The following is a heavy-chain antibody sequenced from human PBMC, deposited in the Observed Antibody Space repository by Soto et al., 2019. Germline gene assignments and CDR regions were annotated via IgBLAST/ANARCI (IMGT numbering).Heavy chain of an antibody. V-gene: IGHV4-4*02. CDR1: SGSISSSNW. CDR3: ASTSPEDDYGEGNWFDP. Sequence: PSETLSLTCAVSSGSISSSNWWSWVRQPPGKGLEWIGEIYHSGSTNYNPSLKSRVTISVDKSKNQFSLKLSSVTAADTAVYYCASTSPEDDYGEGNWFDPWGQGTLVTVSS. J-gene: IGHJ5*02. CDR2: IYHSGST. D-gene: IGHD4-17*01.